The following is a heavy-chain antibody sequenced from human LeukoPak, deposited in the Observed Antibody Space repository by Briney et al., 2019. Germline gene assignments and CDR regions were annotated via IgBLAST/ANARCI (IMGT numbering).Heavy chain of an antibody. CDR1: SGSISSSSYY. Sequence: PSETLSLTCTVSSGSISSSSYYWGWIRQPPGQGLEWIGSSYYSGSTYYNPSLKRRVTISVDTSKIPFSLKLSSVTAADTAVYFCARLVTINTVTTARYWYFDLWGRGTLVTVSS. CDR2: SYYSGST. J-gene: IGHJ2*01. D-gene: IGHD4-17*01. CDR3: ARLVTINTVTTARYWYFDL. V-gene: IGHV4-39*01.